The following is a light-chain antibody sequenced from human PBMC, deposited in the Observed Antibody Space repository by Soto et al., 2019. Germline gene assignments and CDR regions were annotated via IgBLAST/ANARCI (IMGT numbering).Light chain of an antibody. CDR3: HQYNNYPRT. CDR1: ESIRTW. V-gene: IGKV1-5*01. CDR2: DAS. Sequence: DIQMTQSPSTLSASIGDRVTITCRASESIRTWLAWYQHKPGKAPKFLIYDASSLESGVPSRFSGSGSGTEFTLTISNLQPDDFATYFCHQYNNYPRTFGQGTKGEIK. J-gene: IGKJ1*01.